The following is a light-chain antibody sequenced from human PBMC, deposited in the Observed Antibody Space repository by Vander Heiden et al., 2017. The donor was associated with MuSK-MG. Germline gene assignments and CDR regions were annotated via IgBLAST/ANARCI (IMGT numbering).Light chain of an antibody. V-gene: IGKV3-15*01. CDR2: GAS. CDR1: QSVSSN. CDR3: QQYHNWPPWT. J-gene: IGKJ1*01. Sequence: EIVMTQSPATLSVSPGERATLSCRASQSVSSNLAWYQQKPGQAPRLLIYGASTRATGIPARFSGSGSGTEFTLTISSLQSEDFAVYYCQQYHNWPPWTFGQGTKVATK.